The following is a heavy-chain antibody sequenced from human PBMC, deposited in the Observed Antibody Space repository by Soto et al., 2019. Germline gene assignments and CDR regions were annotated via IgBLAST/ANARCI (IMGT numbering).Heavy chain of an antibody. Sequence: QVQLQESGPGLVKPSQTLSLTCTVSGGSISSGDYYWSWIRQPPGKGLEWIGSIYYSGSTYYNPSLKSRVTTSVDTSNIQFSLKLSAVTAAVTALYYCARLVQLLQGRWFDPWGQGALGAVSS. V-gene: IGHV4-30-4*01. J-gene: IGHJ5*02. CDR1: GGSISSGDYY. CDR2: IYYSGST. CDR3: ARLVQLLQGRWFDP. D-gene: IGHD2-15*01.